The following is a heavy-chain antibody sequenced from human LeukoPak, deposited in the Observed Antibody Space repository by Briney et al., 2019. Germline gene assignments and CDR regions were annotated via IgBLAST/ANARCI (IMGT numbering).Heavy chain of an antibody. J-gene: IGHJ5*02. CDR1: GYTFTSYG. CDR3: ARADCSSTSCLDNWFDP. Sequence: ASVRVSCKASGYTFTSYGISWVRQAPGQGLEWMGWISAYNGNTNYAQKLQGRVTMTTDTSTSTAYMELRSLRSDDTAVYYCARADCSSTSCLDNWFDPWGQGTLVTVSS. CDR2: ISAYNGNT. V-gene: IGHV1-18*01. D-gene: IGHD2-2*01.